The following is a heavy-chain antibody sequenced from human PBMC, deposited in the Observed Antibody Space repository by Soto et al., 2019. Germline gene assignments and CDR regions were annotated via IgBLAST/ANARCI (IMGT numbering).Heavy chain of an antibody. D-gene: IGHD3-22*01. CDR3: ATEPIYYNDGSGYYPLGN. CDR2: ISAHNGDT. Sequence: QVQLVQSGAEVKKPGASVKVSCKASGYSFATYGFSWVRQAPGQGLVCVGWISAHNGDTHYSQKFQGRVTLTTDTSTNSGYMKLRSPTSDDTAVYFCATEPIYYNDGSGYYPLGNCGQGTLVTVSS. J-gene: IGHJ4*02. V-gene: IGHV1-18*04. CDR1: GYSFATYG.